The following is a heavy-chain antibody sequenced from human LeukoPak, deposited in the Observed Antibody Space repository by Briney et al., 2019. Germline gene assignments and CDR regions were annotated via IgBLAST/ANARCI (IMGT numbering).Heavy chain of an antibody. J-gene: IGHJ4*02. Sequence: SSYGMHWVRQAPGKGLEWIGSIYYSGSTYYNPSLKSRVTMSVDTSKNQFSLKLSSVTAADTAVYYCATSEVGASTIDYWGQGTLVTVSS. CDR1: SSYG. V-gene: IGHV4-39*07. CDR3: ATSEVGASTIDY. CDR2: IYYSGST. D-gene: IGHD1-26*01.